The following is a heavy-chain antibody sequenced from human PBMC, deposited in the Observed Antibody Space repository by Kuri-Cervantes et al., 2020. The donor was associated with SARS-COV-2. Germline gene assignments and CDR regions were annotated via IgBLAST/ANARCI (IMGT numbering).Heavy chain of an antibody. CDR2: ISSSSSYI. Sequence: GESLKISCAASGFTVSSYSMNWVRQAPGKGLEWVSSISSSSSYIYYADSVKGRFTISRDNAKNSLYLQMNSLRVEDTALYYCARAYGDYVFREALDSWGQGTLVTVSS. V-gene: IGHV3-21*06. CDR1: GFTVSSYS. D-gene: IGHD4-17*01. J-gene: IGHJ4*02. CDR3: ARAYGDYVFREALDS.